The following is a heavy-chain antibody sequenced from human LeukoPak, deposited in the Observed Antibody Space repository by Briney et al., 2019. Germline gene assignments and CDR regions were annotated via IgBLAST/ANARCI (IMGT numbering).Heavy chain of an antibody. D-gene: IGHD3-22*01. J-gene: IGHJ4*02. CDR2: IIPIFGTA. CDR3: ASYYYDSSGYYSTFDY. Sequence: ASVKVSCKASGGTFSSYAISWVRQAPGQGLEWMGGIIPIFGTANYAQKFQGRVTITADESTSTAYMGLSSLRSEDTAVYYCASYYYDSSGYYSTFDYWGQGTLVTVSS. CDR1: GGTFSSYA. V-gene: IGHV1-69*13.